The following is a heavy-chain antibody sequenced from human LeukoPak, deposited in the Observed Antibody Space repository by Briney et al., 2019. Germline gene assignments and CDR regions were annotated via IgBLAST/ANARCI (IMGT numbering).Heavy chain of an antibody. J-gene: IGHJ4*02. CDR3: ARSPLSSSGWYRADY. Sequence: SETLSLTCTVSGGSISSYYWSWIRQPAGKGLEWIGRIDSSGSSTYSPSLGSRVTMSVDSSKSQISLNLNSVTAADTAMYYCARSPLSSSGWYRADYWGQGTLVTVSS. D-gene: IGHD6-19*01. CDR1: GGSISSYY. CDR2: IDSSGSS. V-gene: IGHV4-4*07.